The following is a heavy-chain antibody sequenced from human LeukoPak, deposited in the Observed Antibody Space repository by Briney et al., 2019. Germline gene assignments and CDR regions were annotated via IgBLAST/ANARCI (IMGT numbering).Heavy chain of an antibody. CDR1: GGSFSGYY. CDR3: ARAFYFWTNWFDP. D-gene: IGHD3/OR15-3a*01. Sequence: SETLSLTCAVSGGSFSGYYWSWIRQPPGKGLEWIGEINHSGSTNYNPSLKSRVTISVDTSKNQFYLKLSSVTAADTAVYYCARAFYFWTNWFDPWGQGTLVTVSS. V-gene: IGHV4-34*01. CDR2: INHSGST. J-gene: IGHJ5*02.